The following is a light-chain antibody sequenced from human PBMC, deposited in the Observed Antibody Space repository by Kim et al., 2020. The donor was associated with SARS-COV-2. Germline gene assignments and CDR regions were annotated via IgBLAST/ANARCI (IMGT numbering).Light chain of an antibody. V-gene: IGKV3-11*01. Sequence: EIVLTQSPATLSLSPGERATLSCRASQSVNSYLAWYQQQPGQAPRLLIYDASNRATGIPARFSGSGSGTDFTLTISSLGPEDFAVYYCQQRRSWPLTFGGGTKVDIK. CDR2: DAS. CDR3: QQRRSWPLT. J-gene: IGKJ4*01. CDR1: QSVNSY.